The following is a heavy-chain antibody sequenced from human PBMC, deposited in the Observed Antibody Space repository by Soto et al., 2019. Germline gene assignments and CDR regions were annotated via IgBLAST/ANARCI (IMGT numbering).Heavy chain of an antibody. V-gene: IGHV3-49*03. J-gene: IGHJ6*02. D-gene: IGHD6-13*01. Sequence: SLRLSCTASGFTFGDYAMSWFRQAPGNGLEWVGFIRSKAYGGTTEYAASVKGRFTISRDDSKSIAYLQMNSLKTEDTAVYYCTSGSSSWYYYYGMDVWGQGTTVTVSS. CDR2: IRSKAYGGTT. CDR3: TSGSSSWYYYYGMDV. CDR1: GFTFGDYA.